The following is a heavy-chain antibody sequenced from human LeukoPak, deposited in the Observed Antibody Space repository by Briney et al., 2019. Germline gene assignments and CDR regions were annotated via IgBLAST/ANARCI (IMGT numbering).Heavy chain of an antibody. CDR3: ARATHCSGGSCLFCTTSNYYYMDV. CDR1: GFTVSSNY. Sequence: GGSLRLSCAASGFTVSSNYMSWVRQAPGKGLEWVSVIYSGGSTYYADSVKGRFTISRDNSKNTLYLQMNSLRAEDTAVYYCARATHCSGGSCLFCTTSNYYYMDVWGKGTTVTVSS. V-gene: IGHV3-53*01. D-gene: IGHD2-15*01. CDR2: IYSGGST. J-gene: IGHJ6*03.